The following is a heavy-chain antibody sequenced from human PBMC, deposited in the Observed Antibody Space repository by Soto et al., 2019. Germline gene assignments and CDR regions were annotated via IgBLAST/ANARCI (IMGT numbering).Heavy chain of an antibody. Sequence: LRLSCAASGFTFSDFAMTWVRQAPGKGLEWVSTLSYTNTNSYYANSVKGRFSISRDNSKKMLYLEMNSLRAEDAAIYYCAKNMAGPADWFDPWGQGTLVTVSS. CDR3: AKNMAGPADWFDP. CDR1: GFTFSDFA. CDR2: LSYTNTNS. D-gene: IGHD3-10*01. J-gene: IGHJ5*02. V-gene: IGHV3-23*01.